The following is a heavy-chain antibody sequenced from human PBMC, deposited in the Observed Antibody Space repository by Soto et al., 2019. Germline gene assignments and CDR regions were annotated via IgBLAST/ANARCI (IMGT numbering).Heavy chain of an antibody. D-gene: IGHD3-16*02. Sequence: PSETLSLTCTVSGGSIGRGVYYWGWIRQPPGKGLEWSGSIYNSGTTYYNPSLKSRVTISVDTSKNQFSLGLSSVTAADTAVYYCASEVLDGSYPTAHYAFDILGQGTMVTV. J-gene: IGHJ3*02. CDR3: ASEVLDGSYPTAHYAFDI. CDR1: GGSIGRGVYY. CDR2: IYNSGTT. V-gene: IGHV4-39*01.